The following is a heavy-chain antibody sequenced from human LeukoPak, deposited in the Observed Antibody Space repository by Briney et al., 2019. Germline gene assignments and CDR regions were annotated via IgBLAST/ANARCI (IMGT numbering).Heavy chain of an antibody. V-gene: IGHV1-18*01. Sequence: GASVKVPCTTSGYRFITFGINWVRQAPGQGLEWMGWINPYNGNRYYAKKFQGRFNMTTDTSTSTVYLELQTLTSGDTAIYYCARFQASEFRGFDHWGQGTLITVSS. CDR2: INPYNGNR. CDR3: ARFQASEFRGFDH. J-gene: IGHJ4*02. D-gene: IGHD3-10*01. CDR1: GYRFITFG.